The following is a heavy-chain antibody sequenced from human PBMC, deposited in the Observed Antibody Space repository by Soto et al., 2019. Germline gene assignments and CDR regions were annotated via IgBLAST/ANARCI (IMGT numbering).Heavy chain of an antibody. J-gene: IGHJ3*02. CDR2: IIPIVGIA. CDR3: ARAVVVDASGAFDI. CDR1: GGTLNTYG. Sequence: QVQLVQSGAEVKKPGSSVQVSCQASGGTLNTYGIHWVRQAPGQGLEWMGRIIPIVGIAKYAQTFQGRVTIKADKSTSIAYMRELNSLRPEDTAVCYCARAVVVDASGAFDIWGQGTMVTVSS. V-gene: IGHV1-69*04. D-gene: IGHD2-15*01.